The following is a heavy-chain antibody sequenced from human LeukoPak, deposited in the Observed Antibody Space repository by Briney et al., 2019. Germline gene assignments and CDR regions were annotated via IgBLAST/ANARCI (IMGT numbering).Heavy chain of an antibody. D-gene: IGHD3-22*01. J-gene: IGHJ6*02. CDR1: GYCFTSYW. Sequence: GESLKISCKGSGYCFTSYWISWVRQMPGKGLEWMGRIDPSDSYTNYSPSFQGHVTISADKSISTAYLQWSSLKASDTAMYYCARRYYDSSRTNYYYYGMDVWGQGTTVTVSS. CDR3: ARRYYDSSRTNYYYYGMDV. CDR2: IDPSDSYT. V-gene: IGHV5-10-1*01.